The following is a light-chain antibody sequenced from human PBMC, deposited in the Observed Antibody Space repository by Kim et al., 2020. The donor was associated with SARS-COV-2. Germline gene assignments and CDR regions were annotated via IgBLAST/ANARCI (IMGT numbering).Light chain of an antibody. J-gene: IGKJ4*01. CDR2: DAS. CDR3: QQRSNWPLT. V-gene: IGKV3-11*01. Sequence: LSTGERATLSCGASQSVSTYLAWYQQKPGQAPRLLIYDASNRATGIPARFSGSGSGTDFTLTISSLEPEDFAVYYCQQRSNWPLTFGGGTKVDIK. CDR1: QSVSTY.